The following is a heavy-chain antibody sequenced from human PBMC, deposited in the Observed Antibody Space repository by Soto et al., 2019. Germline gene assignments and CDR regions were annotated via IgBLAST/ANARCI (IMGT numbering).Heavy chain of an antibody. Sequence: SETLSLTCTVSGGSISSYYWSWIRQPPGKGLEWIGYIYYSGSTNYNPSLKSRVTISVDTSKNQFSLKLSSVTAADTAVYYCARGEIQLWLNYYYYGMDVWGQGTTVTVS. CDR3: ARGEIQLWLNYYYYGMDV. CDR2: IYYSGST. CDR1: GGSISSYY. V-gene: IGHV4-59*01. D-gene: IGHD5-18*01. J-gene: IGHJ6*02.